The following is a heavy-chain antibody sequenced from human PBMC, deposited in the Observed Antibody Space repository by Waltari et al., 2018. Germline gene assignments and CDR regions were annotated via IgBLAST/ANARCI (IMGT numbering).Heavy chain of an antibody. V-gene: IGHV3-7*01. Sequence: VQLVDAGGGLVQHGVALRLSCAASGFILSGFSMSWVRQAPGKGLEWVATTKRGGGANFYVDSVEGRFTISRDNAKNSLFLQMNSLRAEDTAVYYCARNGDFDFWGQGTLVSVSS. CDR1: GFILSGFS. J-gene: IGHJ4*02. CDR3: ARNGDFDF. D-gene: IGHD4-17*01. CDR2: TKRGGGAN.